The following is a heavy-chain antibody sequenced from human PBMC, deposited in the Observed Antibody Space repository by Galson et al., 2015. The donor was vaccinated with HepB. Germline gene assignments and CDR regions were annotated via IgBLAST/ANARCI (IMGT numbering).Heavy chain of an antibody. J-gene: IGHJ4*02. D-gene: IGHD3-10*01. V-gene: IGHV3-33*01. CDR1: GFTFASHG. CDR2: IWFDGSER. Sequence: SLRLSCAASGFTFASHGMHWVRQAPGKGLEWVALIWFDGSERYYANSVKGRFTISRDNSKNTLYLQMNSLTAEDTAVYYCATKSGGGHYFEYWGQGTLVTVSS. CDR3: ATKSGGGHYFEY.